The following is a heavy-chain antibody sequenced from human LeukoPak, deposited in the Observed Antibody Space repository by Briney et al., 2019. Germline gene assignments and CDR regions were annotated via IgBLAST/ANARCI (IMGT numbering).Heavy chain of an antibody. CDR1: EFTFSSYS. CDR2: ITGSGSGI. D-gene: IGHD5-12*01. V-gene: IGHV3-48*02. Sequence: PGGSLGFSRAASEFTFSSYSMNWVRQAPGKGLQWVSYITGSGSGIHYADSVKGRFTISRDNAKNTLYLQMNSLRDEDTAVYYCASPHSGYGWAQGPLLSVSS. J-gene: IGHJ4*02. CDR3: ASPHSGYG.